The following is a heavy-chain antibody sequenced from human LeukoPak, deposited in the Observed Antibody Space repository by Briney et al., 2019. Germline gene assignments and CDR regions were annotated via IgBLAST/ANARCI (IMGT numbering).Heavy chain of an antibody. D-gene: IGHD1-1*01. CDR3: ARDDYWNPFDY. J-gene: IGHJ4*02. Sequence: SETLSLTCAVYGGSFSGYYWSWIRQPPGKGLEWIGEINHSGSTNYNPSLKSRVTISVDTSKNRFSLKLSSVTAADTAVYYCARDDYWNPFDYWGQGTLVTVSS. CDR2: INHSGST. V-gene: IGHV4-34*01. CDR1: GGSFSGYY.